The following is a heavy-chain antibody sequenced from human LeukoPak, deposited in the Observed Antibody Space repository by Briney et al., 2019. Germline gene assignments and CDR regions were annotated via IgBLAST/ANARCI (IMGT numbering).Heavy chain of an antibody. J-gene: IGHJ4*02. CDR3: ARDIPVGFWSGYYDY. D-gene: IGHD3-3*01. CDR2: INPSGGST. CDR1: GYTFTSYY. Sequence: ASVKVSCKASGYTFTSYYMHWVRQAPGQGPEWMGIINPSGGSTSYAQKFQGRVTMTRDTSTSTVYMELSSLRSEDTAVYYCARDIPVGFWSGYYDYWGQGTLVTVSS. V-gene: IGHV1-46*01.